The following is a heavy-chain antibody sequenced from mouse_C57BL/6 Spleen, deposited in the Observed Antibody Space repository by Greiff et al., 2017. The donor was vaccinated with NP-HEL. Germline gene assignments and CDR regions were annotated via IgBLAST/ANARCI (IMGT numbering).Heavy chain of an antibody. Sequence: EVQLQQSGAELVRPGASVKLSCTASGFNIKDDYMHWVKQRPEQGLEWIGWIDPENGDTEYASKFQGKATITADTSSNTAYLQLSSLTSEDTAVYYCTTSNYADYWGQGTTLTGSS. D-gene: IGHD2-5*01. J-gene: IGHJ2*01. CDR1: GFNIKDDY. CDR2: IDPENGDT. V-gene: IGHV14-4*01. CDR3: TTSNYADY.